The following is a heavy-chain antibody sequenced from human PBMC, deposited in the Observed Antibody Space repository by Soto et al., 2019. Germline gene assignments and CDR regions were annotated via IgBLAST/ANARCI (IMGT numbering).Heavy chain of an antibody. CDR2: ISYGGGTT. V-gene: IGHV3-23*01. Sequence: EVQLLESGGGLVQPGGSLRLSCAASEFTFSNYAMSWVRQAPGKGLEWVSAISYGGGTTYYADSVKGRCTISRDNSKNTLLLQMNSLRAEDTAVYYCAKNPGYYYVSTGYHFDYWGQGTLVTVSS. CDR3: AKNPGYYYVSTGYHFDY. CDR1: EFTFSNYA. D-gene: IGHD3-22*01. J-gene: IGHJ4*02.